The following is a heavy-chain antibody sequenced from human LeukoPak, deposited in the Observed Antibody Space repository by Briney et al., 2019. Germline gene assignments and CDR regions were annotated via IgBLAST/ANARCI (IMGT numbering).Heavy chain of an antibody. D-gene: IGHD3-3*01. CDR1: GFTFSSYA. V-gene: IGHV3-23*01. CDR2: ISGSGGST. Sequence: GGSLRLSCAASGFTFSSYAMSWVRQAPGKGLEWVSAISGSGGSTYYADSVKGRFTISRDNAKNSLYLQMNSLRAEDTAVYYCARDRLRIFGVVTYMFDYWGQGTLVNVSS. CDR3: ARDRLRIFGVVTYMFDY. J-gene: IGHJ4*02.